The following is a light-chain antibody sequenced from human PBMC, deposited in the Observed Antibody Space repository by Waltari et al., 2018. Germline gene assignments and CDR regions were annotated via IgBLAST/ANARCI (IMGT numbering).Light chain of an antibody. Sequence: DIQMTQSPSTLSASVGDRVIITFRASQSISNWLAWYQQKPGKAPKLLIYKASTLESGVPSRFSGSGSGTDFTLTISSLQPDDFATYYCQQYNSYSLLTFGGGTKIAIK. CDR1: QSISNW. CDR3: QQYNSYSLLT. V-gene: IGKV1-5*03. CDR2: KAS. J-gene: IGKJ4*01.